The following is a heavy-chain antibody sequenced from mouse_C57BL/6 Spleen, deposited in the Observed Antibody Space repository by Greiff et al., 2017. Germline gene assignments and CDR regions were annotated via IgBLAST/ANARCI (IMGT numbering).Heavy chain of an antibody. CDR3: ARGSAMDY. J-gene: IGHJ4*01. CDR1: GYTFTDYN. Sequence: EVQGVESGPELVKPGASVKMSCKASGYTFTDYNMHWVKQSHGKSLEWIGYINPNNGGTSYNQKFKGKATLTVNKSSSTAYMELRSLTSEESAVYYCARGSAMDYWGQGTSVTVSS. V-gene: IGHV1-22*01. CDR2: INPNNGGT.